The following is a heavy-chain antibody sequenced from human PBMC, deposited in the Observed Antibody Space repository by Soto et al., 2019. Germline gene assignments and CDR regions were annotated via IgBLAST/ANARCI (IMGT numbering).Heavy chain of an antibody. J-gene: IGHJ4*02. D-gene: IGHD6-6*01. CDR2: MNPNSGNT. V-gene: IGHV1-8*01. Sequence: ASVKVSCKASGYTFTSYDINWVRQATGQGLEWMGWMNPNSGNTGYAQKFQGRVTMTRNTSISTAYMELSSLRSEDTAVYYCARLKEYSSSRRARYYFDYWGQGTLVTVSS. CDR1: GYTFTSYD. CDR3: ARLKEYSSSRRARYYFDY.